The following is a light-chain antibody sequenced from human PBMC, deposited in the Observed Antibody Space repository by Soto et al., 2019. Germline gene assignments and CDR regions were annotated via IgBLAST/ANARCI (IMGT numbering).Light chain of an antibody. CDR2: AAS. J-gene: IGKJ1*01. CDR3: QQYDSSLWT. V-gene: IGKV3-20*01. Sequence: EIVLTQSPGTLSLSPGERATLSCMASQSITSSNLAWYQQKPGQAPRLLIYAASSRATGIPDRFSGSGSGTDFTLTISRLETEDFAVYYCQQYDSSLWTFGQGTKVDIK. CDR1: QSITSSN.